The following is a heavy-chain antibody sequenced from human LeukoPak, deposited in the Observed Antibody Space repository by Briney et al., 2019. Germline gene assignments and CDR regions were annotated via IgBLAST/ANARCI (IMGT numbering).Heavy chain of an antibody. CDR1: GFTFSSYS. D-gene: IGHD6-19*01. CDR3: ARGRTAVAGLFDY. Sequence: PGGSLRLSCAASGFTFSSYSMNWVRQAPGKGLEWVSSISSSSSYIYYADSVKGRFTISRDNAKNSLYLQMNSLRAEDTAVYYCARGRTAVAGLFDYWGQGTLVTVSS. CDR2: ISSSSSYI. J-gene: IGHJ4*02. V-gene: IGHV3-21*01.